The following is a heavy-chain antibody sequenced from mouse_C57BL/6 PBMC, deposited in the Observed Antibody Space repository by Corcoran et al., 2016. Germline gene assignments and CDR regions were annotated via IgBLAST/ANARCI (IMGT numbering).Heavy chain of an antibody. D-gene: IGHD2-4*01. CDR1: GYTFTSYG. CDR2: IYPRSGNT. Sequence: QVQLQQSGAELARPGASVKLSCKASGYTFTSYGISWVKQRTGQGLEWIGEIYPRSGNTYYNEKFKGKATLTADKSSSTAYMELRSLTSEDSAVYFCARSGSYYDYDSVAYWGQGTLVTVSA. CDR3: ARSGSYYDYDSVAY. J-gene: IGHJ3*01. V-gene: IGHV1-81*01.